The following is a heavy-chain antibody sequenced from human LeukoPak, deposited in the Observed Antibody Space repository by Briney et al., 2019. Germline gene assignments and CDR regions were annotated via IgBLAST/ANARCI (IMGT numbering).Heavy chain of an antibody. CDR3: ARDSTRGYYFDY. J-gene: IGHJ4*02. CDR2: IYYSGST. V-gene: IGHV4-59*01. D-gene: IGHD2-8*02. Sequence: SETLSLTCTVSGGSISSYYWSWIRQPPGKGLEWIGYIYYSGSTNYNPSLKSRVTISVDTSKNQFSLKPSSVTAADTAVYYCARDSTRGYYFDYWGQGTLVTVSS. CDR1: GGSISSYY.